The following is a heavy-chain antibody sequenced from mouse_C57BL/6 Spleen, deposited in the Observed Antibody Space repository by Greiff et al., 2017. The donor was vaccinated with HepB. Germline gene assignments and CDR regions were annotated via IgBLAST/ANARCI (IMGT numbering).Heavy chain of an antibody. Sequence: EVKLMESGGGLVKPGGSLKLSCAASGFTFSDYGMHWVRQAPEKGLEWVAYISSGSSTIYYADTVKGRFTISRDNAKNTLFLQMTSLRSEDTAMYYCARERLRRAMDYWGQGTSVTVSS. J-gene: IGHJ4*01. CDR2: ISSGSSTI. CDR3: ARERLRRAMDY. D-gene: IGHD2-4*01. CDR1: GFTFSDYG. V-gene: IGHV5-17*01.